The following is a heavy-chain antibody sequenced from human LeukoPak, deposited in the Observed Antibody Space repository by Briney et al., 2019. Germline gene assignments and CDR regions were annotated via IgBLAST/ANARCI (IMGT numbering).Heavy chain of an antibody. J-gene: IGHJ5*02. CDR1: GFTFSSLT. D-gene: IGHD6-19*01. CDR3: VNQISGWVS. Sequence: GGSLRLSCAASGFTFSSLTLHWVRQAPGKGLEYVSAISSNGGSTFYADSVKGRFSISRDNSKNTLYLQMSSLRAEDTAVYYCVNQISGWVSWGQGTLVTVSS. CDR2: ISSNGGST. V-gene: IGHV3-64D*06.